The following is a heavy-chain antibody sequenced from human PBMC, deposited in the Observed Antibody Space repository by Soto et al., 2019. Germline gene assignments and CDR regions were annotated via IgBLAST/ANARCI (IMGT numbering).Heavy chain of an antibody. Sequence: EVQLVESGGGLVKPGGSLRLSCAASGFTFSSYSMNWVRQAPGKGLEWVSSISSSSSYIYYADSVKCRFTISRDNAKTSLYLQMNSLRAEDTAVYYCARDGMGVGELLNSGGMDVWGQGTTVTVSS. V-gene: IGHV3-21*01. CDR2: ISSSSSYI. D-gene: IGHD3-16*01. CDR3: ARDGMGVGELLNSGGMDV. J-gene: IGHJ6*02. CDR1: GFTFSSYS.